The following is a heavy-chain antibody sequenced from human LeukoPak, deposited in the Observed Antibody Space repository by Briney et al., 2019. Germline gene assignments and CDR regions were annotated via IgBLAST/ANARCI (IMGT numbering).Heavy chain of an antibody. J-gene: IGHJ1*01. CDR1: GFTYSSYW. CDR2: ISGSGGST. Sequence: PGGSLRLSCAASGFTYSSYWMHWVRQAPAKGLAWVSAISGSGGSTYYADSVKGRFTISRDNSKNTLYLKMNSLKAEDTAVYNCAKGPAIGRYSQHWGQGTLVTVSS. D-gene: IGHD2-2*02. V-gene: IGHV3-23*01. CDR3: AKGPAIGRYSQH.